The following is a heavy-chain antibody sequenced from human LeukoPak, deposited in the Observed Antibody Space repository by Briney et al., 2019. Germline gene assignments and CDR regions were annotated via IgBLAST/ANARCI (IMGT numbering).Heavy chain of an antibody. J-gene: IGHJ5*02. CDR2: INPNSGGT. V-gene: IGHV1-2*02. D-gene: IGHD1-26*01. CDR1: GYTFTGYY. Sequence: ASVKVSYKASGYTFTGYYMHWVRQAPGQGLEWMGWINPNSGGTNYAQKFQGRVTMTRDTSISTAYMELSRLRSDDTAVYYCARGLVGATSGWFDPWGQGTLVTVSS. CDR3: ARGLVGATSGWFDP.